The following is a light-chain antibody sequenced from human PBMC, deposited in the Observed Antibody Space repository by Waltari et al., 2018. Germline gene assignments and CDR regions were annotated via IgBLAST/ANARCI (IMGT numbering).Light chain of an antibody. J-gene: IGLJ1*01. Sequence: QSALTQPASVSGSPGQSITISCTGDSRDFKNFASVSWYQQRSGEVPKLIIYDVFQRPSRVSDRFSGFKSASSASLTISDLHPDDEADYFCSSFTEFNTYVFGSGTLVTVL. CDR1: SRDFKNFAS. V-gene: IGLV2-14*03. CDR3: SSFTEFNTYV. CDR2: DVF.